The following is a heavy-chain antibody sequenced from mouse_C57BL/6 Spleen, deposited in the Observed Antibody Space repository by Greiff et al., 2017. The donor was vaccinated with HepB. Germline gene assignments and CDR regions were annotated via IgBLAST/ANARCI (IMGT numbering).Heavy chain of an antibody. CDR2: ISYDGSN. D-gene: IGHD2-5*01. J-gene: IGHJ3*01. CDR3: ASHSLYSNYEFAY. CDR1: GYSITSGYY. V-gene: IGHV3-6*01. Sequence: ESGPGLVKPSQSLSLTCSVTGYSITSGYYWNWIRQFPGNKLEWMGYISYDGSNNYNPSLKNRISITRDTSKNQFFLKLNSVTTEDTATYYCASHSLYSNYEFAYWGQGTLVTVSA.